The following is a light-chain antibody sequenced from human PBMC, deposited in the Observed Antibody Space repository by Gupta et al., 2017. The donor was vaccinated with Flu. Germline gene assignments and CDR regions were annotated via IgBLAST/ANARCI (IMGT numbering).Light chain of an antibody. CDR2: HAP. CDR1: DDIGSH. CDR3: QQYNNWPPWT. Sequence: TTMTQSPVTLSVSHGQRVTLSCRASDDIGSHLPWYQQKTGQAPNLLIYHAPTRATGVPARFSGSGSGTDFTLIISSMQSEDSAVYFCQQYNNWPPWTFGRGTKVEV. V-gene: IGKV3-15*01. J-gene: IGKJ1*01.